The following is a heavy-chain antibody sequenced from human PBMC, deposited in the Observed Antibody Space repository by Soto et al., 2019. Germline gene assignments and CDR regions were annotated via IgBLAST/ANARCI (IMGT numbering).Heavy chain of an antibody. CDR2: IYTSGST. J-gene: IGHJ5*02. CDR3: ARDTGYCSGGSCPGPHWFDP. Sequence: PSETLSLTCTVSGGSISSYYWSWIRQPPGKGLEWIGRIYTSGSTNYNPSLKSRVTMSVDTSKNQFSLKLSSVTAADTAVYYCARDTGYCSGGSCPGPHWFDPWGQGTLVTVSS. CDR1: GGSISSYY. D-gene: IGHD2-15*01. V-gene: IGHV4-4*07.